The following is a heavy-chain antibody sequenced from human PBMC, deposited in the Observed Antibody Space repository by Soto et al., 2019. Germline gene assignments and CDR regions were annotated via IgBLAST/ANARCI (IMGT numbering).Heavy chain of an antibody. CDR3: ARAYYDFWSGYSAPFDY. V-gene: IGHV4-31*03. CDR1: GGSISSGGYY. D-gene: IGHD3-3*01. J-gene: IGHJ4*02. Sequence: QVQLQESGPGLVKPSQTLSLTCTVSGGSISSGGYYWSWIRQHPVKGLVWIGYIYYSGSTYYNPSLKSRVTISVDTSKNQFSLKLSSVTAADTAVYYCARAYYDFWSGYSAPFDYWGQGTLVTVSS. CDR2: IYYSGST.